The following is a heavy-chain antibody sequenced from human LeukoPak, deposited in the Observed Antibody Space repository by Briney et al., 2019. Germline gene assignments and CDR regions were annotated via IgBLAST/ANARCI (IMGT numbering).Heavy chain of an antibody. V-gene: IGHV3-23*01. CDR3: ARERSRGFDP. Sequence: GGSLRLSCAASGFTFSSYSMSWVRQAPGKGLEWVSAISSSGGSTDYTDSVKGRFTISRDNSKNTLYLQMNSLRAEDTAVYYCARERSRGFDPWGQGTLVTVSS. CDR2: ISSSGGST. J-gene: IGHJ5*02. CDR1: GFTFSSYS. D-gene: IGHD2-2*01.